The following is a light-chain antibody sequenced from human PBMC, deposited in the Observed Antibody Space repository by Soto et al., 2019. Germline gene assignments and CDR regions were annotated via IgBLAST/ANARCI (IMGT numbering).Light chain of an antibody. CDR3: SSYTSSSTLDWV. CDR1: SSDVGGYNY. J-gene: IGLJ3*02. V-gene: IGLV2-14*01. CDR2: DVS. Sequence: QSVLTQPASVSGSPGQSITISCTGTSSDVGGYNYVSWYQQHPGKAPKLMIYDVSNRPSGVSNRFSGSKSGNTASLTISGLQAEDEADYYCSSYTSSSTLDWVFGGGTKLT.